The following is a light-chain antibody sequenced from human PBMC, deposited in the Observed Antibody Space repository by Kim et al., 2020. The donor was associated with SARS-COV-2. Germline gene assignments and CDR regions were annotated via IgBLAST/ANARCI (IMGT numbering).Light chain of an antibody. CDR1: QTVLYNSNNKNS. CDR2: WAS. Sequence: APLNCKSSQTVLYNSNNKNSLAWYQQKPGPAPRLLIYWASIRESGVSDRFSGSGSETDFTLTISSLQAEDVAVYYCQQYYSTPPSFGQGTKLEIK. V-gene: IGKV4-1*01. CDR3: QQYYSTPPS. J-gene: IGKJ2*03.